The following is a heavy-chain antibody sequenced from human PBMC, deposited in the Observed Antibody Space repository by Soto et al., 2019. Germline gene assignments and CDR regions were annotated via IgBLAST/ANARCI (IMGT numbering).Heavy chain of an antibody. CDR1: GFTFSSYW. CDR2: IKQDGSEK. J-gene: IGHJ4*02. Sequence: PGRSLRLSCAASGFTFSSYWMSRVRQAPGKGLEWVANIKQDGSEKYYVDSVKGRFTISRDNAKNSLYLQMNSLRAEDTAVYYCARGRRYYDSSGEATHYFDYWGQGTLVTVSS. V-gene: IGHV3-7*01. D-gene: IGHD3-22*01. CDR3: ARGRRYYDSSGEATHYFDY.